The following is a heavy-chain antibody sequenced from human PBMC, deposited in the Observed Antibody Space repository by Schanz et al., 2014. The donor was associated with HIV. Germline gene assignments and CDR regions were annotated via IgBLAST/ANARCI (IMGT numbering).Heavy chain of an antibody. CDR3: ARGENWPGGASDF. D-gene: IGHD3-16*01. Sequence: QVQLVQSGAEVKKPGSSVKVSCKTSGYTFTNYGVTWGRQAPGQGLTWMGWSSTSNSDTKYTQWLQGRVTMTTDTSTSTAYMELRSLKSDDTAVYYCARGENWPGGASDFWGQGTLVAVSS. V-gene: IGHV1-18*01. CDR2: SSTSNSDT. CDR1: GYTFTNYG. J-gene: IGHJ4*02.